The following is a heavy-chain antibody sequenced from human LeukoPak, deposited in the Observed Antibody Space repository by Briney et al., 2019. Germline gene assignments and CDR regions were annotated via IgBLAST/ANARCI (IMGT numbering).Heavy chain of an antibody. J-gene: IGHJ4*02. CDR2: IRYDGSDK. CDR3: VRDTTVGAAYFDF. CDR1: RFVFSSHG. D-gene: IGHD1-1*01. Sequence: GESLRLSCAASRFVFSSHGMHWVRQAPGKGLEWVAYIRYDGSDKYYADSAKGRFTISRDNSKKTLSLHMTTLRPDDTAVYYCVRDTTVGAAYFDFWGQGALVAVSS. V-gene: IGHV3-30*02.